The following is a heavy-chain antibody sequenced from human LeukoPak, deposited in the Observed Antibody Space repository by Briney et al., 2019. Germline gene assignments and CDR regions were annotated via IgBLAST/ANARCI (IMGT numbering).Heavy chain of an antibody. CDR1: GFVFSNYW. CDR3: AREGPDY. Sequence: GGSLRLSCAASGFVFSNYWVHWVRQAPGKGLEWVSGINEEGSDTKYADSVRGQFTISRDNAKNTLSLQMNSLRADDTAVYYCAREGPDYWGQGTLVTVSS. V-gene: IGHV3-74*01. CDR2: INEEGSDT. J-gene: IGHJ4*02.